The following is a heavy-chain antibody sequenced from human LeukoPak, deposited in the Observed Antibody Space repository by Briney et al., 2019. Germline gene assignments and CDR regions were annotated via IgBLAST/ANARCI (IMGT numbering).Heavy chain of an antibody. CDR1: GGSFSGYY. J-gene: IGHJ4*02. V-gene: IGHV4-34*01. CDR3: ARGVTGTIDY. D-gene: IGHD1-7*01. CDR2: INHSGST. Sequence: TASETLSLTCAVYGGSFSGYYWSWIRQPPGKGLEWIGEINHSGSTNYNPSLKSRVTISVDTSKNQFSLKLSSVTAADTAVYYCARGVTGTIDYWGQGTLVTVSS.